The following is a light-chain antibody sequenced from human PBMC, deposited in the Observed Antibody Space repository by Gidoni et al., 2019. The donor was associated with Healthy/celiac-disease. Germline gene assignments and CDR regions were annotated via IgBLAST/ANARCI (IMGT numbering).Light chain of an antibody. V-gene: IGKV3-20*01. Sequence: EIVLTQSPGTLSLSPGERATLSCRASQSVSSSYLAWYQQKPGQAPRLLIYGASSRATGIPDRFSGSVSGTDFTLTISRLEPEDFAVYYCQQYGSSPGLTFRGXTKVEIK. CDR3: QQYGSSPGLT. J-gene: IGKJ4*01. CDR1: QSVSSSY. CDR2: GAS.